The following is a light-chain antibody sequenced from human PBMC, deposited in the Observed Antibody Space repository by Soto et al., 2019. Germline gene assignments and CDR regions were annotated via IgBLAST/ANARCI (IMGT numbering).Light chain of an antibody. V-gene: IGLV2-14*03. CDR3: SSFTSNRIYV. CDR2: GVT. Sequence: QSALTQPTSVSGSPGPSITISCTGNHNDIGTYDYVSWYQQHPCRAPRLLIHGVTTRPSGISGRFSASKSGLTASLTISGLQPEDEADYYCSSFTSNRIYVFGPGTKLTVL. CDR1: HNDIGTYDY. J-gene: IGLJ1*01.